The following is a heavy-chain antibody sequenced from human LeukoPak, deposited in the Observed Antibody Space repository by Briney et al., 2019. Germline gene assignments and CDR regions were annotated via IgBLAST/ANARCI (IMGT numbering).Heavy chain of an antibody. J-gene: IGHJ4*02. CDR2: INPSGGST. Sequence: ASVKVSCKASGYTFTGYYMHWVRQAPGQGLEWMGIINPSGGSTSYAQKFQGRVTMTRDTSTSTVYMELSSLRSEDTAVYYCARAHPATGTTVVWGQGTLVTVSS. CDR1: GYTFTGYY. CDR3: ARAHPATGTTVV. D-gene: IGHD1-1*01. V-gene: IGHV1-46*01.